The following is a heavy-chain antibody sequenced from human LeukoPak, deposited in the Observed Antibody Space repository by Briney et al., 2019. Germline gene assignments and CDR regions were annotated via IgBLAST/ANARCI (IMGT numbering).Heavy chain of an antibody. J-gene: IGHJ2*01. D-gene: IGHD6-25*01. CDR3: AKDLSGFLHWYFDL. CDR1: GFTFSSYG. Sequence: PGGSLRLSCAASGFTFSSYGMHWVRQAPGKGLEWVAVISYDGSNKYYADSVKGRFTISRDNSKNTLYLQMNSLRAEDTAVYYCAKDLSGFLHWYFDLWGRGTLVTVSS. V-gene: IGHV3-30*18. CDR2: ISYDGSNK.